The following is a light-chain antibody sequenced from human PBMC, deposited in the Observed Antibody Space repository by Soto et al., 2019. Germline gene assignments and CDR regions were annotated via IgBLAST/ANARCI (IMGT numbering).Light chain of an antibody. CDR3: QSYDSSLSGYV. CDR1: SSNIGAGNV. Sequence: QSVLTQPPSASGTPGQRVTISCTGGSSNIGAGNVVHWYQHLPGTAPNLLIYANHNRPSGVPDRFSGSKSGTSASLAITGLRAEDEADYYCQSYDSSLSGYVFGTGTKVTVL. V-gene: IGLV1-40*01. CDR2: ANH. J-gene: IGLJ1*01.